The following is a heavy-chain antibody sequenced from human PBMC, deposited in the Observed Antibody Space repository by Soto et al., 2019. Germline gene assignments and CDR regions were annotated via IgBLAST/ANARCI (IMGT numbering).Heavy chain of an antibody. Sequence: QVQLVESGGGVVQPGRSLRLSCAASGFTFSSYGMHWVRQAPGKGLEWVAVISYDGSNKYYADSVKGRFTISRDNSKNTLYLQMNSLRAEDTAVYYCAKDWVVTIVGNDAFDFWGQGTMVTVSS. CDR1: GFTFSSYG. CDR3: AKDWVVTIVGNDAFDF. V-gene: IGHV3-30*18. CDR2: ISYDGSNK. J-gene: IGHJ3*01. D-gene: IGHD3-3*01.